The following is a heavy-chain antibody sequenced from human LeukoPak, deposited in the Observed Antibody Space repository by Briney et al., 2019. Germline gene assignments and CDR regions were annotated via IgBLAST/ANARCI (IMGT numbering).Heavy chain of an antibody. CDR2: MNPNSGNT. V-gene: IGHV1-8*02. Sequence: GASVKVSCKASGYTFTSYGISWVRQAPGQGLEWMGWMNPNSGNTGYAQKFQGRVTMTRNTSISTAYMELSSLRSEDTAVYYCARQYIAEFDYWGQGTLVTVSS. CDR3: ARQYIAEFDY. J-gene: IGHJ4*02. CDR1: GYTFTSYG. D-gene: IGHD6-13*01.